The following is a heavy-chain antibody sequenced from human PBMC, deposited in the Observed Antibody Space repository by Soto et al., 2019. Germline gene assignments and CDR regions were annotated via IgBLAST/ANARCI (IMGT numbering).Heavy chain of an antibody. V-gene: IGHV1-46*01. CDR2: INPSGGST. Sequence: GASVKVSCKASGYILTNHYIHWVRQAPGQGLEWMGIINPSGGSTNYLQKFQGRFTISRDNAKNSLYLQMNSLRAEDTAVYYCARDQGYYDFWSGFGNYYYGMDVWGQGTTVTVSS. J-gene: IGHJ6*02. D-gene: IGHD3-3*01. CDR1: GYILTNHY. CDR3: ARDQGYYDFWSGFGNYYYGMDV.